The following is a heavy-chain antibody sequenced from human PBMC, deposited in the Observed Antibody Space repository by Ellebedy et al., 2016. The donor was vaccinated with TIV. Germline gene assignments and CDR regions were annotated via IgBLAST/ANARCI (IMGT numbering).Heavy chain of an antibody. J-gene: IGHJ4*02. D-gene: IGHD1-26*01. V-gene: IGHV2-26*01. CDR3: ARTLYSGSYYFDY. Sequence: SGPTLVXPTETLTLTCTVSGFSLSNARMGVSWIRQPPGKALEWLAHIFSNDEKSYSTSLKTRLTISKDTSKNQVVLTMTNMDPVDTATYYCARTLYSGSYYFDYWGQGTLVTVSS. CDR1: GFSLSNARMG. CDR2: IFSNDEK.